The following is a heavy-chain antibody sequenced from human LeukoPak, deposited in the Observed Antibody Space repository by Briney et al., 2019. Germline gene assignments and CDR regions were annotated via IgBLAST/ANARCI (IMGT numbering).Heavy chain of an antibody. V-gene: IGHV6-1*01. D-gene: IGHD6-13*01. J-gene: IGHJ4*02. CDR3: ARDWGKHSSWYDEPGLEANYYFDY. CDR2: TYYRSKWYN. Sequence: SQTLSLTCAISGDSVSSNSAAWNWIRQSPSRGLEWLGRTYYRSKWYNDYAVSVKSRITINPDTSKNQFSLQLNSVTPEDTAVYYCARDWGKHSSWYDEPGLEANYYFDYWGQGTLVTVSS. CDR1: GDSVSSNSAA.